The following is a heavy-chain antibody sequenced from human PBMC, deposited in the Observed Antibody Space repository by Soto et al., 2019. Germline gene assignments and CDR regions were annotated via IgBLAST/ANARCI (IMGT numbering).Heavy chain of an antibody. Sequence: GGSLRLSCAASGFTVSSNYMSWVRQAPGKGLEWVSVIYSGGSTYYADSVKGRFTISRDNSKNTLYLQMNSLRAEDTAVYYCARVLVATPYRYFALWGRGTLVTVSS. J-gene: IGHJ2*01. D-gene: IGHD5-12*01. V-gene: IGHV3-53*01. CDR2: IYSGGST. CDR3: ARVLVATPYRYFAL. CDR1: GFTVSSNY.